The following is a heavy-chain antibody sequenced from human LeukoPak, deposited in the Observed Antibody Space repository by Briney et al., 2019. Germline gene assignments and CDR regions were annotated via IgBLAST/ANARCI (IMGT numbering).Heavy chain of an antibody. CDR1: GGSISSYY. CDR3: ATVVVVAADAFDI. J-gene: IGHJ3*02. Sequence: PSETLSLTCTVSGGSISSYYWSWIRQPAGKGLEWIGRIYPSGSTNYTPSLKSRVTMSVDTSKNQFSLKLSSVTAADTAVYYCATVVVVAADAFDIWGQGTMVTVSS. CDR2: IYPSGST. D-gene: IGHD2-15*01. V-gene: IGHV4-4*07.